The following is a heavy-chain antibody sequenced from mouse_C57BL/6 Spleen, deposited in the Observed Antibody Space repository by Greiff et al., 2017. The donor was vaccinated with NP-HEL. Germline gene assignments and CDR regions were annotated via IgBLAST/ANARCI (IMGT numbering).Heavy chain of an antibody. V-gene: IGHV1-81*01. CDR3: ARCGDGYYGY. CDR2: IYPRSGNT. J-gene: IGHJ2*01. CDR1: GYTFTSYG. D-gene: IGHD2-3*01. Sequence: QVQLKESGAELARPGASVKLSCKASGYTFTSYGISWVKQRTGQGLEWIGEIYPRSGNTYYNEKFKGKATLTADKSSSTAYMELRSLTSEDSAVYFCARCGDGYYGYWGQGTTLIVSS.